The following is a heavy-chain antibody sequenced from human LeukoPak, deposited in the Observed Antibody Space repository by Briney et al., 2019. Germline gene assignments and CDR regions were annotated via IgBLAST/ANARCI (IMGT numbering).Heavy chain of an antibody. CDR1: VFTFSDYY. V-gene: IGHV3-11*01. D-gene: IGHD2-15*01. J-gene: IGHJ6*03. Sequence: GGSLRLSCAVSVFTFSDYYMSWIRHAPGKGLEWVSYISSSGSTIYYADSVKGRFTISRDTAKNSLYLQMNRLRAEDTAVYYCARVLRYCSGGNCYSGGLGYMDVWGKGTTVTISS. CDR2: ISSSGSTI. CDR3: ARVLRYCSGGNCYSGGLGYMDV.